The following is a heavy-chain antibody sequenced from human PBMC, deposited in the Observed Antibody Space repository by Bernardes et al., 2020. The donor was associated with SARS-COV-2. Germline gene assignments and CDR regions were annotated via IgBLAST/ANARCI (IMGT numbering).Heavy chain of an antibody. D-gene: IGHD5-18*01. CDR1: GYSFTSYW. J-gene: IGHJ6*02. CDR3: ARHRYSYGYWGRTDYYYGMDV. CDR2: IYPGDSDT. Sequence: GESLKISCKGSGYSFTSYWIGWVRQMPGKGLEWMGIIYPGDSDTRYSPSFQGQVTISADKSISTAYLQWSSLKASDTAMYYCARHRYSYGYWGRTDYYYGMDVWGQGTTVTVSS. V-gene: IGHV5-51*01.